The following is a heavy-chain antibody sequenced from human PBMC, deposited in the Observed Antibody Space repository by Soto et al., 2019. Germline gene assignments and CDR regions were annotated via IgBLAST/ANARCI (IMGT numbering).Heavy chain of an antibody. Sequence: SETLSLTCAVYGGSFSVYYWSWIRDPPGKGLEWIGEINRSGSTNYNPSLKSRVTISVDTSKNQFSLKLSSVTAADTAVYYCARRYCSGGRCSSTFDSWGQGNLVTVSS. V-gene: IGHV4-34*01. J-gene: IGHJ4*02. CDR1: GGSFSVYY. CDR3: ARRYCSGGRCSSTFDS. CDR2: INRSGST. D-gene: IGHD2-15*01.